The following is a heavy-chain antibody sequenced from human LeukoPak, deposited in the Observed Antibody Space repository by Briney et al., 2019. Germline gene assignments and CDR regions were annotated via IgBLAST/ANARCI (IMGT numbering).Heavy chain of an antibody. CDR1: GDSFTSVTDY. D-gene: IGHD5-18*01. Sequence: SETLSLTCTVSGDSFTSVTDYWAWIRQPPGKGLEWIATGDYSGGTYYNPSLESRVAISADMSKNQISLQLTSVTGADTAVYYCARGLMDTAMVIKWGQGTLVTVSS. J-gene: IGHJ4*02. CDR2: GDYSGGT. CDR3: ARGLMDTAMVIK. V-gene: IGHV4-39*07.